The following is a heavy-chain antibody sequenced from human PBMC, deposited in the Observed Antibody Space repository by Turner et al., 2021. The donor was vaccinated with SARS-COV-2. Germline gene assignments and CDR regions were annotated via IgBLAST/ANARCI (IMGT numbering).Heavy chain of an antibody. V-gene: IGHV4-39*01. Sequence: QLQLQESGPGLVKPSETLSRTCTVSGGSISSSTYYWGWIRQPPGKGMEWIGSIYYSGSTYYNASLKSRVTISGDTSKNQFSLKLSSVTAADTAVYYCARQSEWGLLGVLDAFDIWGQGTMVTVSS. CDR2: IYYSGST. D-gene: IGHD1-26*01. J-gene: IGHJ3*02. CDR3: ARQSEWGLLGVLDAFDI. CDR1: GGSISSSTYY.